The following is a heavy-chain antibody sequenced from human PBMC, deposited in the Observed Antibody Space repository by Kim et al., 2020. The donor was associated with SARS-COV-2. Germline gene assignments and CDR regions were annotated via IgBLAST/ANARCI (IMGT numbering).Heavy chain of an antibody. CDR1: GGSISSYY. Sequence: SETLSLTCTVSGGSISSYYWSWIRQPPGKGLEWIGYIYYSGSTNYNPSLKSRVTISVDTSKNQFSLKLSSVTAADTAVYYCARVPGYSSSWSDYYYYGMDVWGQGTTVTVSS. J-gene: IGHJ6*02. V-gene: IGHV4-59*01. D-gene: IGHD6-13*01. CDR2: IYYSGST. CDR3: ARVPGYSSSWSDYYYYGMDV.